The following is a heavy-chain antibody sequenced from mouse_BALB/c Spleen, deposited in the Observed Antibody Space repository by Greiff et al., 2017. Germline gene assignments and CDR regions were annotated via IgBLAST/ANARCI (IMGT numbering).Heavy chain of an antibody. Sequence: VQRVESGPGLVQPSQSLSITCTVSGFSLTSYGVHWVRQSPGKGLEWLGVIWSGGSTDYNAAFISRLSISKDNSKSQVFFKMNSLQANDTAIYYCARRDGNYLAWFAYWGQGTLVTVSA. CDR3: ARRDGNYLAWFAY. CDR1: GFSLTSYG. J-gene: IGHJ3*01. CDR2: IWSGGST. V-gene: IGHV2-2*02. D-gene: IGHD2-1*01.